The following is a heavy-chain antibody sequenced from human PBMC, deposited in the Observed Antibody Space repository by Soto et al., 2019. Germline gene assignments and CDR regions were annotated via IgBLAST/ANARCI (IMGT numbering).Heavy chain of an antibody. Sequence: QVQLQESGPGLVKPSQTLSLTCTVSGASISSGDFYWGWIRQPPGKGLEWIGYIYHSGSTYYNSSLKRRLTLSVATSQYQISLTLSSLTAADTAVYYCARTPHVWGSYRTRFDPWGQGILVTVSS. CDR2: IYHSGST. V-gene: IGHV4-30-4*01. J-gene: IGHJ5*02. CDR1: GASISSGDFY. D-gene: IGHD3-16*02. CDR3: ARTPHVWGSYRTRFDP.